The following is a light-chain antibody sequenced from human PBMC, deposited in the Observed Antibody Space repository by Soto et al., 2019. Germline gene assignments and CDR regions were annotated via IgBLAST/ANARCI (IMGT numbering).Light chain of an antibody. CDR3: QQYHNWPIT. CDR1: QSVSSN. J-gene: IGKJ5*01. CDR2: DAS. V-gene: IGKV3-15*01. Sequence: EILMTQSPSTLSVSPGERATLSCRASQSVSSNLAWHQQKPGQAPRLLMYDASTRATGIPARFRGSGSGTEFTLTISSLQSEDFEVYYCQQYHNWPITFGQGTRLEIK.